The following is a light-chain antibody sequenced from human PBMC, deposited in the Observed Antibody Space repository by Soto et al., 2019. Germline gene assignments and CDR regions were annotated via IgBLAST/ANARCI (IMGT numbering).Light chain of an antibody. J-gene: IGLJ1*01. CDR1: SSDVGGYNY. Sequence: QSALTQPPSASGSPGQSVAISCTGTSSDVGGYNYVSWYQQHPGKAPKLMIYEVNKRPSGVPDRFYGSKSGNTASLTVSGLQAEDEDDYYCSSYAGSSNVFRTATTVTVL. CDR2: EVN. CDR3: SSYAGSSNV. V-gene: IGLV2-8*01.